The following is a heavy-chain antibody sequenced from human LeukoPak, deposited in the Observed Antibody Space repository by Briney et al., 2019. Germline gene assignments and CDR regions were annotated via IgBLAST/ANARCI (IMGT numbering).Heavy chain of an antibody. D-gene: IGHD6-13*01. Sequence: ASVKVSCKASGYTFTGYYMHWVRQAPGQGLEWMGWISAYNGNTNCAQKLQGRVTMTTDTSTSTAYMELRSLRSDDTAVYYCARDTGLAAADDWGQGTLVTVSS. J-gene: IGHJ4*02. CDR2: ISAYNGNT. CDR1: GYTFTGYY. CDR3: ARDTGLAAADD. V-gene: IGHV1-18*04.